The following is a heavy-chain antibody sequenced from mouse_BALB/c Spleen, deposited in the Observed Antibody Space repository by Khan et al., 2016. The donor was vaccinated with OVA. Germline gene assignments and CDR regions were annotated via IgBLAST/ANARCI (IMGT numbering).Heavy chain of an antibody. J-gene: IGHJ2*01. CDR1: GYTFTYYV. CDR3: ARGDGYYVYFDY. CDR2: IYPGSDNA. V-gene: IGHV1-77*01. Sequence: QVQLKESGPELVKPGASVEMSCKASGYTFTYYVITWVKQRTGQGLEWIGEIYPGSDNAYYNERFKGKATLTADKSSNTTHMQLSSLTSEDSAVYFCARGDGYYVYFDYWGQGTTLTVSS. D-gene: IGHD2-3*01.